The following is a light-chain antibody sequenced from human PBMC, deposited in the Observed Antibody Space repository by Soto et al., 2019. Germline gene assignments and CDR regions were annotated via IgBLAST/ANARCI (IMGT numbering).Light chain of an antibody. CDR3: QSYASSLSRV. CDR2: GNS. J-gene: IGLJ2*01. V-gene: IGLV1-40*01. Sequence: QPVLTQPPSVSGAPGQRVTISCTGSSSNIGACYDVHWYQQLPGTAPKLIIYGNSNRPSGVPDRFSGSKSGTSASLAITGLQAEDEADYYCQSYASSLSRVFGGGTKLTVL. CDR1: SSNIGACYD.